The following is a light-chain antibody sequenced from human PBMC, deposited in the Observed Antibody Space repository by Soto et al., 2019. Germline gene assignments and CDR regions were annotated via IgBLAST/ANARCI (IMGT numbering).Light chain of an antibody. CDR1: QSVSNNY. CDR3: QQYGSSGT. Sequence: EIVLTQSPGTLSLSPGARATLSCRASQSVSNNYLAWYQQKPGQAPRLLIYGASNRATGIPDRFSGSGSGTEFTLTISRLEPEDFAADDCQQYGSSGTFGQGTKVDIK. J-gene: IGKJ1*01. V-gene: IGKV3-20*01. CDR2: GAS.